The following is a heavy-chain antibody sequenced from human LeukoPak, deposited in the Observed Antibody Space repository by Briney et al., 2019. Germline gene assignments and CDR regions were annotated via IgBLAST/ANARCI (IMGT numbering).Heavy chain of an antibody. CDR3: ARDHSSSSFPRDAFDI. CDR1: GFTFISYD. V-gene: IGHV3-30*03. Sequence: GGSLRLSCAASGFTFISYDMHWVRQAPGKGLEWVAIISYDGSHTYYADSVKGRFTISRDNAKNSLYLQMNSLRAEDTAVYYCARDHSSSSFPRDAFDIWGQGTMVTVSS. D-gene: IGHD6-6*01. J-gene: IGHJ3*02. CDR2: ISYDGSHT.